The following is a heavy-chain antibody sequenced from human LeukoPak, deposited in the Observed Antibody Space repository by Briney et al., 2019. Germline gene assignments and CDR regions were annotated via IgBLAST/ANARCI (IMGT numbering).Heavy chain of an antibody. CDR2: IYKGST. V-gene: IGHV4-59*01. CDR3: ARLTRDGYTTF. Sequence: SETLSLTCTISGGSISTYHWSWIRQPPEKVLEWIGYIYKGSTNYNPSLKSRVTISVVTSKNQFSLKLRSVTAADTAVYYCARLTRDGYTTFWGQGTLVTVSS. J-gene: IGHJ4*02. CDR1: GGSISTYH. D-gene: IGHD5-24*01.